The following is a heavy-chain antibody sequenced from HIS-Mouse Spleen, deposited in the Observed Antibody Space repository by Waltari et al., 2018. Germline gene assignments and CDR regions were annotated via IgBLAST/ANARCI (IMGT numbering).Heavy chain of an antibody. J-gene: IGHJ2*01. CDR2: IYYRGGT. Sequence: QLQLQESGPGLVKPSETLSLTCTVSGGSISSSSYYWGWIRQPPGKGLEWIGSIYYRGGTCYNPALKSRVTISVDTSKNQFSLKLSSVTAADTAVYYCAREIPYSSSWYDWYFDLWGRGTLVTVSS. CDR1: GGSISSSSYY. V-gene: IGHV4-39*07. CDR3: AREIPYSSSWYDWYFDL. D-gene: IGHD6-13*01.